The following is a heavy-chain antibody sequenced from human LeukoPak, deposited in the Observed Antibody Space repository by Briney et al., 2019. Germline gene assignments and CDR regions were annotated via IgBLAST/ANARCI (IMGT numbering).Heavy chain of an antibody. CDR2: IHYDGSDK. Sequence: PGGSLRLSCAASGFSFSSYGMHWVRQAPGKGLEWVAFIHYDGSDKYYADSVKGRFTISRDNSKNTLYLQMNSLRAEDTAVYYCAKDRAYYSDSSGYYLVRAYDYWGQGTLVTVSS. CDR3: AKDRAYYSDSSGYYLVRAYDY. CDR1: GFSFSSYG. J-gene: IGHJ4*02. V-gene: IGHV3-30*02. D-gene: IGHD3-22*01.